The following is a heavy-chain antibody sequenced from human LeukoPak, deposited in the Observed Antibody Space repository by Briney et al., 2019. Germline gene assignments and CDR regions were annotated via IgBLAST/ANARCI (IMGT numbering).Heavy chain of an antibody. CDR3: ARVLVKLSGGYDSPFDY. CDR1: GGTFSSYA. Sequence: GASVKVSCKASGGTFSSYAISWVRQAPGQGLEWMGGIIPIFGTANYAQKFQGRVTITTDESTSTAYMELSSLRSEDTAVYYCARVLVKLSGGYDSPFDYWGQGTLVTVSS. CDR2: IIPIFGTA. J-gene: IGHJ4*02. V-gene: IGHV1-69*05. D-gene: IGHD5-12*01.